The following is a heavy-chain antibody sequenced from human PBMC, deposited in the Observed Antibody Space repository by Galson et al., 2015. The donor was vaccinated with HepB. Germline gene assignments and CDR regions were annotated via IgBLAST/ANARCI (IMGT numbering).Heavy chain of an antibody. Sequence: SLRLSCAASGFTFSSYAMHWVRQAPGKGLEWVAVISYDGSNKYYADSVKGRFTISRDNSKNTLYLQMNSLRAEDTAVYYCARDILSSGWTETGGGYWGQGTLVTVSS. V-gene: IGHV3-30*04. D-gene: IGHD6-19*01. CDR2: ISYDGSNK. CDR1: GFTFSSYA. CDR3: ARDILSSGWTETGGGY. J-gene: IGHJ4*02.